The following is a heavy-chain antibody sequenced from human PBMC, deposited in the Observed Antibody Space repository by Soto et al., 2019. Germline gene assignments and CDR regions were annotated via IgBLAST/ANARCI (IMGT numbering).Heavy chain of an antibody. Sequence: LTCSDSRGFISVYSCTWIPQPPGKGLERIGYVSNSGFSNYNPSLKSRVTLSLDTSKAQFSLKLSSVTAADTAVYYCARHGHLHPNAFDLWGQGPMFSVSS. V-gene: IGHV4-59*08. CDR1: RGFISVYS. CDR3: ARHGHLHPNAFDL. CDR2: VSNSGFS. J-gene: IGHJ3*01.